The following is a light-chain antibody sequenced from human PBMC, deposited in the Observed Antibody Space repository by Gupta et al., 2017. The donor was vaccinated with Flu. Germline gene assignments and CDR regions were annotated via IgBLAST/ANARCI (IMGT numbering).Light chain of an antibody. CDR3: GAWDDSLNGHYV. J-gene: IGLJ1*01. V-gene: IGLV1-44*01. Sequence: VTIACSGGSSNIGTNAVDWYQQVPGTAPKLLIYDNNQRPSGGPDRVSGSKSGTSAALAISGLQSEEEDDYYCGAWDDSLNGHYVFGTGTEVTVL. CDR1: SSNIGTNA. CDR2: DNN.